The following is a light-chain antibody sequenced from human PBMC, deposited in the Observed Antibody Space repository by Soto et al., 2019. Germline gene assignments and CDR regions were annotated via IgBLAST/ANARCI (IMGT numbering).Light chain of an antibody. CDR2: DAS. V-gene: IGKV1-33*01. CDR1: QRISSY. J-gene: IGKJ5*01. Sequence: IQMTQSPSSLSASVGDRVTITCRASQRISSYLDWYQQKPGKAPKLLIYDASNLETGVPSRFSGSGSGTDFTFTISSLQPEDIATYYCQQYSHLITFGQGTRLEIK. CDR3: QQYSHLIT.